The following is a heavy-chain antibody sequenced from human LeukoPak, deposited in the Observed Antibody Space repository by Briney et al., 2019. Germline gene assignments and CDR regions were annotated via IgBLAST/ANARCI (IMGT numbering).Heavy chain of an antibody. Sequence: GGSLRLSCAASGFTFDDYGITWVRQAPGKGLEWVSGINWSGDMTGYADSVKGRFTISRDNAKNSLYLQMNSLRAEDTAVYYCARDRGDYSPFDYWGQGTLVTVSS. CDR1: GFTFDDYG. CDR3: ARDRGDYSPFDY. CDR2: INWSGDMT. V-gene: IGHV3-20*04. J-gene: IGHJ4*02. D-gene: IGHD4-11*01.